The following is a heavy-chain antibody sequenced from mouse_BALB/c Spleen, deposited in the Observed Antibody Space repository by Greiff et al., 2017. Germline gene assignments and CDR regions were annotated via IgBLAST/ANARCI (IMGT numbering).Heavy chain of an antibody. Sequence: VKLVESGAELAKPGASVKMSCKASGYTFTSYWMHWVKQRPGQGLEWIGYINPSTGYTEYNQKFKDKATLTADKSSSTAYMQLSSLTSEDSAVYYCASDYDSFYAMDYWGQGTSVTVSS. V-gene: IGHV1-7*01. D-gene: IGHD2-4*01. CDR3: ASDYDSFYAMDY. CDR1: GYTFTSYW. CDR2: INPSTGYT. J-gene: IGHJ4*01.